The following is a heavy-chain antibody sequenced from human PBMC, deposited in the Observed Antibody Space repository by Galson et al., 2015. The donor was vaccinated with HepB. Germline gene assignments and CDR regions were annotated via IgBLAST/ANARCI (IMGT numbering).Heavy chain of an antibody. J-gene: IGHJ4*02. D-gene: IGHD3-9*01. CDR1: GFTFSGYS. Sequence: SLRLSCAASGFTFSGYSMNWVRQAPRKGLEWVSSISFTNNFINYADSVKGRFTISGDKAKNSLYLQMSSLRAEDTAVYYCARDARPRYGPLPGFHVFDYWGQGILVAVSS. V-gene: IGHV3-21*01. CDR3: ARDARPRYGPLPGFHVFDY. CDR2: ISFTNNFI.